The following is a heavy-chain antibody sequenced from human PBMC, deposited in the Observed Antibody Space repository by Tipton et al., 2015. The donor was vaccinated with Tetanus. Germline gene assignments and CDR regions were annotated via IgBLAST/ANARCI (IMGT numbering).Heavy chain of an antibody. CDR2: INTDKGST. CDR1: GGTFSNYA. Sequence: QLVQSGPEVKKPGSSVKVSCKASGGTFSNYALSWVRQAPGQGLEWMGWINTDKGSTNYAQNLQGRVIMTTDTSTLTAYMELRSLRSDDTAVYYCARGGTMDYWGQGTLVTVSA. D-gene: IGHD1-1*01. CDR3: ARGGTMDY. J-gene: IGHJ4*02. V-gene: IGHV1-18*01.